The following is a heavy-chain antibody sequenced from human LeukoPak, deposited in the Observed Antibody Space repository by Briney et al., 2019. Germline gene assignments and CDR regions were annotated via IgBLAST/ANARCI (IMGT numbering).Heavy chain of an antibody. D-gene: IGHD3-10*01. CDR2: IGGGANT. J-gene: IGHJ4*02. CDR1: GFTFANYA. Sequence: GGSLRLSCAASGFTFANYATSWVRQAPGRGLEWVSTIGGGANTYHADSVQGRFTISRDNSKNTLYLQMNSLRAEDTAVYYCAKGLSYSPATLYDYWGQGTLVTVSS. V-gene: IGHV3-23*01. CDR3: AKGLSYSPATLYDY.